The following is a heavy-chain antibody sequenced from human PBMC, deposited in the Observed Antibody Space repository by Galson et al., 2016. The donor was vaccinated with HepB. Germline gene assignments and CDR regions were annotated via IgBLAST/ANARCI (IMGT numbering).Heavy chain of an antibody. V-gene: IGHV4-30-4*01. CDR3: ARGRDCGGDCRLVDY. J-gene: IGHJ4*02. CDR2: IFYYERT. CDR1: GGSISSGDNY. Sequence: TLSLTCTVSGGSISSGDNYWNWFRQPPGKGLEWIGYIFYYERTYYNPSLKSRLTMSVDTSKNQFSLKLSSVTAADTAIYYCARGRDCGGDCRLVDYWGQGTLVTVSS. D-gene: IGHD2-21*02.